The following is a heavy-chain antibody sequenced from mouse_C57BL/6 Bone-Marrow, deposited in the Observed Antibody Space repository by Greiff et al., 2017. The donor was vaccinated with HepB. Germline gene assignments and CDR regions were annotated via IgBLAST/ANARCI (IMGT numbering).Heavy chain of an antibody. CDR3: ERLYYDYDENNYAMDY. CDR1: GYTFTGYW. CDR2: ILPGSGST. Sequence: VQLQQSGAELMKPGASVKLSCKATGYTFTGYWIEWVKQRPGHGLEWIGEILPGSGSTNYNEKFKGKATFTADTSSNTAYIQLSSLTTEDSAIYYCERLYYDYDENNYAMDYWGQGTSVTVSA. J-gene: IGHJ4*01. V-gene: IGHV1-9*01. D-gene: IGHD2-4*01.